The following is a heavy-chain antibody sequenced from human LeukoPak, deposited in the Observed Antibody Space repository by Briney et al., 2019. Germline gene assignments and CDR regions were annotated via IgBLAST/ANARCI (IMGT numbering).Heavy chain of an antibody. J-gene: IGHJ3*02. D-gene: IGHD3-22*01. CDR3: ARGPYSYDSSGAFDI. Sequence: NPSQTLSLTCTVSGDSISSGDYYWSWIRQPAGKGLEWIGRISSSGSTNYNPSLKSRVTISVDTSMNQFSLKLSSVTAADTAVYFCARGPYSYDSSGAFDIWGQGTMVTVSS. CDR1: GDSISSGDYY. CDR2: ISSSGST. V-gene: IGHV4-61*02.